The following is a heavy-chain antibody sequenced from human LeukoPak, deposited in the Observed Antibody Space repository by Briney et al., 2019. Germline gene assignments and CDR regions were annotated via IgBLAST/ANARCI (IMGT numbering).Heavy chain of an antibody. Sequence: PGGSLRLSCAASGFIFNSYGMSWVRQAPGKGLEWVSAISGRCGRTYYAQPVKGRFSVSRDTSKNTLFLQMNSLTAEDTAVYYCAKVLGGVVVLYFDFWRQGTLVTVSS. CDR1: GFIFNSYG. CDR3: AKVLGGVVVLYFDF. D-gene: IGHD3-16*02. J-gene: IGHJ4*02. CDR2: ISGRCGRT. V-gene: IGHV3-23*01.